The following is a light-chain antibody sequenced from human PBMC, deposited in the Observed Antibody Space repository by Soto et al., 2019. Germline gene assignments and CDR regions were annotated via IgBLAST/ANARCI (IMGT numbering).Light chain of an antibody. CDR1: QSISSW. Sequence: DIQMTQSPSTLSASVGDRVTITCRASQSISSWLAWYQQKPGKAPKVLIYDASSLESGVPSRFSGSGSGTEFTLTISSLQPDDFATYYCQQYNSYSGYTFGQGTKVDIK. J-gene: IGKJ2*01. V-gene: IGKV1-5*01. CDR2: DAS. CDR3: QQYNSYSGYT.